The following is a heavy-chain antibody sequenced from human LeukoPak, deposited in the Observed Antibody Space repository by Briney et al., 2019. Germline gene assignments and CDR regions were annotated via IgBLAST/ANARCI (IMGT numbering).Heavy chain of an antibody. Sequence: GGSLRLSCAASGFTFSNAWMSWVRQAPGKGLEWVGRIKSKTDGGTTDYAAPVKGRFTISRDDSKSTLYLQMNSLKTEDTAVYYCTAASTVTTKLAAHWGQGTLVTVSS. CDR1: GFTFSNAW. V-gene: IGHV3-15*01. CDR3: TAASTVTTKLAAH. CDR2: IKSKTDGGTT. D-gene: IGHD4-17*01. J-gene: IGHJ4*02.